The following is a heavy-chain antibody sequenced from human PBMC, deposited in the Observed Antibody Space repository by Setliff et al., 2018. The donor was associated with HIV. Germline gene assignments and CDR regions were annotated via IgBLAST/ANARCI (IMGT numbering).Heavy chain of an antibody. CDR1: DDSFSNYD. V-gene: IGHV4-4*09. CDR2: ISSSGTT. CDR3: ARLGRAIDDGGSSLRLDV. D-gene: IGHD2-21*01. Sequence: PSETLSLTCVVSDDSFSNYDWTWIRQSPGKSLEWIGYISSSGTTNYTPSLRSRVTISMETSNTRFSLWLRSATAADTATYFCARLGRAIDDGGSSLRLDVWGQGMLVTVS. J-gene: IGHJ4*02.